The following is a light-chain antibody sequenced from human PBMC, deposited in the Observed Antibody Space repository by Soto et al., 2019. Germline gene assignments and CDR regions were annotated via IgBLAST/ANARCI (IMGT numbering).Light chain of an antibody. V-gene: IGLV2-14*01. J-gene: IGLJ1*01. CDR2: EVS. Sequence: QSALTQPASVSGSPGQSITISCTGTSSDAGGYNYVSWYQQHPGKAPKLMIYEVSNRPSGVSNRFSGSKSGNTASLTISGRQAEDEADYYCSSFTGSSTFVFGTGTKVTVL. CDR3: SSFTGSSTFV. CDR1: SSDAGGYNY.